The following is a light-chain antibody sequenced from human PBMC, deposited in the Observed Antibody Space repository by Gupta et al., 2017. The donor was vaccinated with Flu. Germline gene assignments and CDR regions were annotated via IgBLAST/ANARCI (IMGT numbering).Light chain of an antibody. J-gene: IGKJ2*01. V-gene: IGKV3-11*01. CDR1: QSVTSY. CDR2: EAY. CDR3: QQGSNSPST. Sequence: ISFTHSPGTLALSPGDTAPLSCRASQSVTSYLACYQQTPGQAPRLLIYEAYRRAAGVPPRFRGSGSGTDFTLTIGSLQPEDFAVYYCQQGSNSPSTFGQGTKMEIK.